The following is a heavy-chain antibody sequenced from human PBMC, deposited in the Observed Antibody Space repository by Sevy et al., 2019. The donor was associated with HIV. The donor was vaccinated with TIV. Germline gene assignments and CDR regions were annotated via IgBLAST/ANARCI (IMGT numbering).Heavy chain of an antibody. CDR2: IIPILGTV. D-gene: IGHD6-19*01. CDR1: GGTFSSYG. J-gene: IGHJ4*02. CDR3: ARGGGNGWYYFVY. V-gene: IGHV1-69*13. Sequence: ASVKVSCKASGGTFSSYGISWVRQAPGQGLEWMGGIIPILGTVNYAQKFQGRVTITADESTKTAYMELSSLRSEDTAVYYCARGGGNGWYYFVYWGQETLVTDSS.